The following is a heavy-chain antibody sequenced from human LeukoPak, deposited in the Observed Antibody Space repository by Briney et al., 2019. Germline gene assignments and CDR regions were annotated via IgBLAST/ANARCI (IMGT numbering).Heavy chain of an antibody. CDR3: ARPKWLRSSSYAFDI. D-gene: IGHD5-12*01. V-gene: IGHV1-2*02. Sequence: SVKVSCKASGYTFTGYYMHWVRQAPGQGLEWMGWINPNSGGTNYAQKFQGRVTMTRDTSISTAYMELSRLRSDDTAVYYCARPKWLRSSSYAFDIWGQGTMVTVSS. CDR1: GYTFTGYY. J-gene: IGHJ3*02. CDR2: INPNSGGT.